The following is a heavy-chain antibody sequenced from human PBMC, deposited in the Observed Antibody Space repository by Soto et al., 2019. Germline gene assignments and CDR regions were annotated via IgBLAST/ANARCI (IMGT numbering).Heavy chain of an antibody. CDR1: GGSTSSYY. CDR2: IYYSGST. Sequence: SETLSLTCTVSGGSTSSYYWSWIRQPPGKGLEWIGYIYYSGSTNYNPSLKSRVTISVDTSKNQFSLKLSSVTAADTAVYYCARVRRIAARSYYYYYYGMDVWGQGTTVTVS. V-gene: IGHV4-59*01. D-gene: IGHD6-6*01. J-gene: IGHJ6*02. CDR3: ARVRRIAARSYYYYYYGMDV.